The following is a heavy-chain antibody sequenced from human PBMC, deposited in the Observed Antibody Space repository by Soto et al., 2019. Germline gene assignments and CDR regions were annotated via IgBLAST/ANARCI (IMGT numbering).Heavy chain of an antibody. Sequence: SETLSLTCSVSGGSISNYYWSWIRQPPGKGLEWIGYIFYSGSTSYNPSLKSRVTISVDTSKNQFSLKLTSVTAADTAVYYCARELNGDYVTYWGQGTLVTVSS. D-gene: IGHD4-17*01. CDR3: ARELNGDYVTY. J-gene: IGHJ4*02. V-gene: IGHV4-59*01. CDR1: GGSISNYY. CDR2: IFYSGST.